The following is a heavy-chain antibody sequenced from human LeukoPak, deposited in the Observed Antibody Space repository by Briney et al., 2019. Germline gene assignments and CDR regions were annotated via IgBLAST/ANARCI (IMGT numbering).Heavy chain of an antibody. J-gene: IGHJ4*02. CDR1: GGSISSYY. Sequence: SETLSLTCTVSGGSISSYYWSWIRQPPGKGLEWIGYIYYSGSTNYNPSLKSRVTISVDTSKNQFSLKLSSVTAADTAVYYCARASTVVIGNWGQGTLVTVSS. CDR2: IYYSGST. V-gene: IGHV4-59*01. D-gene: IGHD4-23*01. CDR3: ARASTVVIGN.